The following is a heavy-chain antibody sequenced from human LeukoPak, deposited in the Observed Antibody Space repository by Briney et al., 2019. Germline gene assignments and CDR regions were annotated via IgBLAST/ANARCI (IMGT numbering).Heavy chain of an antibody. J-gene: IGHJ3*02. CDR1: GGSISSYY. Sequence: SETLSLTCTVSGGSISSYYWSWIRQPAGKGLEWIGRIYTSGSTNYNPSLKSRVTMSIDTSKNQFSLKLSSVTAADTAVYYCAKYYDFWSGYYDIWGQGTMVTVSS. V-gene: IGHV4-4*07. CDR2: IYTSGST. CDR3: AKYYDFWSGYYDI. D-gene: IGHD3-3*01.